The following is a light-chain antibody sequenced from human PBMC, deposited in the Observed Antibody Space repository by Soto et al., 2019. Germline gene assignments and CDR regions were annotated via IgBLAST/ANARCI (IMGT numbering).Light chain of an antibody. V-gene: IGKV1-5*03. Sequence: IQMTQSPSSLSASVGDRVTISCRASQTINSWLAWYQQKPGKAPKLLIYKASYLASGVPSRFSGGGSGTEFTLTISSLQPDDFATYYCQQYSSYWTFGQGTKVDIK. CDR3: QQYSSYWT. CDR2: KAS. CDR1: QTINSW. J-gene: IGKJ1*01.